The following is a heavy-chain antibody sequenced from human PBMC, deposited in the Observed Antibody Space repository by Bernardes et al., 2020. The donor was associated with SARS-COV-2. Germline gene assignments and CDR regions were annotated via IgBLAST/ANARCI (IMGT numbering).Heavy chain of an antibody. J-gene: IGHJ4*02. V-gene: IGHV3-11*06. CDR3: IKEAREADY. CDR1: GLNINDYY. Sequence: GGSLRLSCAVSGLNINDYYMAWIRQAPGKGLEWISYMSGSGHDENYADSVQGRFTISRDNAKNSVYLQMNSLRVDDTAVYYCIKEAREADYWGRGTLVTVSS. D-gene: IGHD3-10*01. CDR2: MSGSGHDE.